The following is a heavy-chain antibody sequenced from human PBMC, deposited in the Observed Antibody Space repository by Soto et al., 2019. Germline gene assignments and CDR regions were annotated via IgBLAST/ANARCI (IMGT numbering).Heavy chain of an antibody. V-gene: IGHV1-8*01. CDR3: AREKTSYGMDV. CDR2: MNPNSSNT. Sequence: QVQLVQSGAEVKKPGASVKVSCKASGYTFTSYDINWVRQATGQGLEWMGWMNPNSSNTGYAQKFQGRVTMTRNTSINTAYMELSSLRSEATTVYYCAREKTSYGMDVWGQGTTVTVSS. CDR1: GYTFTSYD. J-gene: IGHJ6*02.